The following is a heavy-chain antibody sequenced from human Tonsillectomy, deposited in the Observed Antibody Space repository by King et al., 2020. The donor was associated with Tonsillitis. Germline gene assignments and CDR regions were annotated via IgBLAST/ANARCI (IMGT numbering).Heavy chain of an antibody. Sequence: VQLVESGGGLVQPGGSLRLSCAASGFTFSSYSMNWVRQAPGKGLEWVSYISSSSSTIYYADSVKGRFTISRDNAKNSLYLQMNSLRAEDTAVYYCAGDPYRSGPYDFWSGYYAYYYYYMDVWGKGTTVTVSS. CDR1: GFTFSSYS. D-gene: IGHD3-3*01. V-gene: IGHV3-48*01. CDR2: ISSSSSTI. J-gene: IGHJ6*03. CDR3: AGDPYRSGPYDFWSGYYAYYYYYMDV.